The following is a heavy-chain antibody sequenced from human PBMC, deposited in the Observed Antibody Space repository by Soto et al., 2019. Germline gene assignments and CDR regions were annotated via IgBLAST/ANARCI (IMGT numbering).Heavy chain of an antibody. V-gene: IGHV4-59*08. CDR2: IYYSGST. CDR1: GGSVSSYY. J-gene: IGHJ3*02. CDR3: ARRPMVGPVAEHAFDI. Sequence: SETLSLTCTVSGGSVSSYYWSWIRQSPGKGLEWIGYIYYSGSTKYKPSLKSRVTISVDTSKNQFSLKVSSATAADTAYYFCARRPMVGPVAEHAFDIWGQGTRVTVSS. D-gene: IGHD6-19*01.